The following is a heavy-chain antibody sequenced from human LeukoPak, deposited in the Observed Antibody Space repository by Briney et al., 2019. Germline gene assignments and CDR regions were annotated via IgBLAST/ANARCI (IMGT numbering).Heavy chain of an antibody. J-gene: IGHJ4*02. CDR3: ANDSDDYGDYVFYFDY. CDR1: GFTFSSYG. Sequence: PGGSLRLSCAASGFTFSSYGMHWVRQAPGKGLEWVAVISYDGSNKYYADSVKGRFTISRDNSKNTLYLQMNSLRAEDTAVYYCANDSDDYGDYVFYFDYWGQGTLVTVSS. D-gene: IGHD4-17*01. V-gene: IGHV3-30*18. CDR2: ISYDGSNK.